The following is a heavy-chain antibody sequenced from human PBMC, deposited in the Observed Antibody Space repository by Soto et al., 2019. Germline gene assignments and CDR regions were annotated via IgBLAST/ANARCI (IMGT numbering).Heavy chain of an antibody. J-gene: IGHJ3*02. Sequence: PSETLSLTCTVSGGSISSSSYYWGWIRQPPGKGLEWIGSIYYSGSTYYNPSLKSRVTISVDTSKNQFSLKLSSVTARDTAVYYCVMPSYCCGGSGYSLGAFATWAQGRMFP. CDR3: VMPSYCCGGSGYSLGAFAT. CDR2: IYYSGST. D-gene: IGHD2-15*01. CDR1: GGSISSSSYY. V-gene: IGHV4-39*01.